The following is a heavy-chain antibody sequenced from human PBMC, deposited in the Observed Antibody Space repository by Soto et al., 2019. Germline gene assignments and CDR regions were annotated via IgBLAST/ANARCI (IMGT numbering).Heavy chain of an antibody. CDR3: ARVGGERTVTLSSWFDP. CDR2: IIPIFGTA. J-gene: IGHJ5*02. Sequence: QVQLVQSGAEVKKPGSSVKVSCKASGGTFSSYAISWVRQAPGQGLEWMGGIIPIFGTANYAQKFQGRVTSTADESTSTAYMELSSLRSEDTAVYYCARVGGERTVTLSSWFDPWGQGTLVTVSS. D-gene: IGHD4-17*01. CDR1: GGTFSSYA. V-gene: IGHV1-69*12.